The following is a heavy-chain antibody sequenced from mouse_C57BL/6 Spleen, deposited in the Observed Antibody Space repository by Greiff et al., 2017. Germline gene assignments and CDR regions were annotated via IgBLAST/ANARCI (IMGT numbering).Heavy chain of an antibody. J-gene: IGHJ3*01. CDR1: GFTFSSYG. CDR3: ARHSDGSSYGFAC. V-gene: IGHV5-6*01. Sequence: EVQVVESGGDLVKPGGSLKLSCAASGFTFSSYGMSWVRQTPDKRLEWVATISSGGSYTYYPDSVKGRFTISRDNAKNTLYLQMSSLKSEDTAMYCCARHSDGSSYGFACWGQGTLVTVSA. D-gene: IGHD1-1*01. CDR2: ISSGGSYT.